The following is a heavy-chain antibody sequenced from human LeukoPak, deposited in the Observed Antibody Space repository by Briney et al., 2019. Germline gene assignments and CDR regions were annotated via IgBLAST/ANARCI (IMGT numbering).Heavy chain of an antibody. V-gene: IGHV3-30*02. CDR1: GFTFSSYG. Sequence: GGSLRLSCAASGFTFSSYGMHWVRQAPGKGLEWVAFIRYDGSNKYYADSVKGRFTISRDNAKNSLYLQMNSLRAEDTAVYYCARDIMVGEPFDYWGQGTLVTVSS. CDR2: IRYDGSNK. D-gene: IGHD3-16*01. J-gene: IGHJ4*02. CDR3: ARDIMVGEPFDY.